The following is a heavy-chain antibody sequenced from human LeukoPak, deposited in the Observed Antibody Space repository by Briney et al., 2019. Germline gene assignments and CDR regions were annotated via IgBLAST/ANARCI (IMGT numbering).Heavy chain of an antibody. J-gene: IGHJ4*02. Sequence: PGGSLRLSCAASGFTFSDYSMNWVRQAPGKGLEWLSFIGGRGSTVYYADSVKGRFTISRDNAKRSLYLQMNSLRVGDTALYYCARDKTTGFKNDFDSWGQGTLVTVSP. D-gene: IGHD5-24*01. CDR3: ARDKTTGFKNDFDS. CDR1: GFTFSDYS. V-gene: IGHV3-48*04. CDR2: IGGRGSTV.